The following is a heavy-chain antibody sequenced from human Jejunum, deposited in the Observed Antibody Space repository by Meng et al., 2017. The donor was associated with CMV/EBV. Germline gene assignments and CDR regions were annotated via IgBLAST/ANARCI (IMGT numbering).Heavy chain of an antibody. CDR3: ARGRDAPY. Sequence: SCKASGYTFTHYDISWVRQAPGQGLEWMGRVHPNSGDTDYAQKFQGRVTMTTDTSTTTAYMELSSLRFEDTAVYYCARGRDAPYWGQGTRVTVSS. CDR2: VHPNSGDT. CDR1: GYTFTHYD. J-gene: IGHJ4*02. V-gene: IGHV1-8*01.